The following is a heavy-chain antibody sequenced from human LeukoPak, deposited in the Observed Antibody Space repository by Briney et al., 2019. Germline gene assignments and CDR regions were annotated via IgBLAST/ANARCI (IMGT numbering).Heavy chain of an antibody. D-gene: IGHD3-22*01. V-gene: IGHV1-46*01. CDR2: INPTDGSS. CDR1: GYTFTNDY. J-gene: IGHJ6*03. Sequence: GASVKVSCKASGYTFTNDYIHWMRQTPGQGLEWMGIINPTDGSSNDAQKFQGRVTMTRDMSTSTVYMELSSLRSEDAAVYYCARGPYHYMDVWAKGPRSPSP. CDR3: ARGPYHYMDV.